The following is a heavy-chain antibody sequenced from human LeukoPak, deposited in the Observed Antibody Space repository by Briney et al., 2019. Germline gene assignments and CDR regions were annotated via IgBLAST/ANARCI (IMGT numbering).Heavy chain of an antibody. Sequence: PGGSLRLSCAASGFTFSNYWMHWVRQAPGKGLEWVSSISSSSSYIYYADSVKGRFTISRDNAKNSLYLQMNSLRAEDTAVYYCARPTGGYSYEDAFDIWGQGTMVTVSS. D-gene: IGHD5-18*01. CDR2: ISSSSSYI. CDR3: ARPTGGYSYEDAFDI. CDR1: GFTFSNYW. J-gene: IGHJ3*02. V-gene: IGHV3-21*01.